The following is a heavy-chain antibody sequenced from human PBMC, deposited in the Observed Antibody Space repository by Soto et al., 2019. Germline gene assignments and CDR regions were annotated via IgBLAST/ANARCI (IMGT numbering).Heavy chain of an antibody. CDR1: GFTFSSYA. CDR3: AKDLFTIFGVVIDNWFDP. Sequence: GGSLRLSCAASGFTFSSYAMSWVRQAPGKGLEWVSAISGSGGSTYYADSVKGRFTISRDNSKNTLYLQMNSLRAEDTAVYYCAKDLFTIFGVVIDNWFDPWGQGTLVTVSS. CDR2: ISGSGGST. D-gene: IGHD3-3*01. J-gene: IGHJ5*02. V-gene: IGHV3-23*01.